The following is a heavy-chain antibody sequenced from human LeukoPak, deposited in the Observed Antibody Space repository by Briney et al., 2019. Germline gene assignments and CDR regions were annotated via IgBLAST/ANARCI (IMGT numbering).Heavy chain of an antibody. Sequence: SETLSLTCAVSGGSISSIYWSTWVRQPPGKGLEWIGEIDDSGSTNYNPSLKSRVSISADTSENQMSLRLSSVTAADTAVYYCVRHLSGDYAWLDVWGQGTTVTVSS. CDR2: IDDSGST. J-gene: IGHJ6*02. D-gene: IGHD4-17*01. CDR3: VRHLSGDYAWLDV. CDR1: GGSISSIYW. V-gene: IGHV4-4*02.